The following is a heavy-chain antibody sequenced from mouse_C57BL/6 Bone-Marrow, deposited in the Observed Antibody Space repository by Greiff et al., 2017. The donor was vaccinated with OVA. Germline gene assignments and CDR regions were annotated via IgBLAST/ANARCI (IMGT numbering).Heavy chain of an antibody. CDR3: ARQCTVVNYYAMDY. V-gene: IGHV5-6*01. J-gene: IGHJ4*01. CDR1: GFTFSSYG. Sequence: EVQLVESGGDLVKPGGSLKLSCAASGFTFSSYGMSWVRQTPDKRLEWVATISSGGSYTYYPDSVKGRFTISRDNAKNALYLQMSSLKSEDTAMYYCARQCTVVNYYAMDYWGQGTSVTVSS. CDR2: ISSGGSYT. D-gene: IGHD1-1*01.